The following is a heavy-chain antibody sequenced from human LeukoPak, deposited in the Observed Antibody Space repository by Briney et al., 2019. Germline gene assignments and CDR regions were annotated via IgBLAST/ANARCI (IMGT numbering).Heavy chain of an antibody. CDR1: GFTSSDSD. J-gene: IGHJ4*02. CDR2: ITTKRSNYGT. CDR3: TTYRSGHY. D-gene: IGHD6-19*01. Sequence: GGSLRPSCAASGFTSSDSDIHWVRHASGKGLEWVGRITTKRSNYGTAYTASVKGRFTISRHDSENTAYLQMSSLKTEDTALYYCTTYRSGHYWGQGTLVTVSS. V-gene: IGHV3-73*01.